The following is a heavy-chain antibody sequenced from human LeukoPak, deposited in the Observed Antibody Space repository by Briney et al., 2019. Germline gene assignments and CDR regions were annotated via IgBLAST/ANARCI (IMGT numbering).Heavy chain of an antibody. CDR3: ARGPYSSRRVYYYYMDV. CDR2: INPNSGGT. V-gene: IGHV1-2*06. D-gene: IGHD6-19*01. J-gene: IGHJ6*03. CDR1: GYTFTGYY. Sequence: ASVKVSCKASGYTFTGYYMHWVRQAPGQGREWMGRINPNSGGTNYAQKFQGRVTMTRDTSISTAYMELSRLRSDDTAVYYCARGPYSSRRVYYYYMDVWGKGTTVTVSS.